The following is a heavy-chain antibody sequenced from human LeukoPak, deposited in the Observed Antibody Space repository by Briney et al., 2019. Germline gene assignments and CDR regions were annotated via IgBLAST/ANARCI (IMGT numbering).Heavy chain of an antibody. V-gene: IGHV1-18*01. J-gene: IGHJ3*02. CDR1: GYIFTSFS. CDR2: ISTYNGNT. CDR3: ARDGRDAFDI. Sequence: ASVKASCKTSGYIFTSFSIPWVRQAPGPGLEWMGWISTYNGNTNYAQKLQGRVTMTTDTSTSTAYMELRSLRSDDTAVYYCARDGRDAFDIWGQGTMVTVSS.